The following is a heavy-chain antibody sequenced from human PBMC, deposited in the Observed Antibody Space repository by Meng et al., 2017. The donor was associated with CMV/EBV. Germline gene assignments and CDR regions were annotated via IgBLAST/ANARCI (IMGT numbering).Heavy chain of an antibody. D-gene: IGHD2-2*01. V-gene: IGHV3-48*04. Sequence: GGSLRLSCAASGFTFSSYSMNWVRQAPGKGLEWVSYISSISSTIYYADSVKGRFTISRDNAKNSLYLQMNSLRAEDTAVYYCAREDIVVVPAASYYGMDVWGQGTTVTVSS. J-gene: IGHJ6*02. CDR1: GFTFSSYS. CDR2: ISSISSTI. CDR3: AREDIVVVPAASYYGMDV.